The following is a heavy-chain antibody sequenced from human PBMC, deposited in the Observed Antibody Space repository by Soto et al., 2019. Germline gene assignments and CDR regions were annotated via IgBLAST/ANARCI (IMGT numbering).Heavy chain of an antibody. CDR1: GGSINNYY. CDR2: IYYGGST. V-gene: IGHV4-59*01. J-gene: IGHJ4*02. CDR3: AREGYSGYDSYFDY. D-gene: IGHD5-12*01. Sequence: QVQLQESGPGLVKPSETLSLTCTVSGGSINNYYWSWIRQPPGKGLEWIGYIYYGGSTNYNPSLKSRVTISVDTSKNQFSLKLNSVTAADTAVYYCAREGYSGYDSYFDYWGQGTLVTVSS.